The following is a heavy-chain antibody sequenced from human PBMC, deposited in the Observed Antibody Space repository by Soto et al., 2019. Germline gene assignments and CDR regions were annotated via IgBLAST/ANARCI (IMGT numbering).Heavy chain of an antibody. CDR2: INHSGST. J-gene: IGHJ5*02. V-gene: IGHV4-34*01. CDR1: GGSFSGYY. Sequence: PSETLSLTCAVYGGSFSGYYWSWIRQPPGKGLEWIGEINHSGSTNYNPSLKSRVTISVDTSKNQFSLKLSSVTAADTAVYYCARGKCGGDCYHQGKYNWFDPWGQGTLVTVSS. D-gene: IGHD2-21*02. CDR3: ARGKCGGDCYHQGKYNWFDP.